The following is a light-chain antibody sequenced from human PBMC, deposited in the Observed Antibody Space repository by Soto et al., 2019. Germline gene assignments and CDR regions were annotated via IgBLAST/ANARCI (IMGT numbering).Light chain of an antibody. V-gene: IGLV2-14*01. J-gene: IGLJ1*01. CDR3: ISYTGSSTAYV. CDR2: DVT. Sequence: QSVLAQPASVSGSPGQSITISCTGTSSDVGGYNSVSWYRQDPGKAPKLIIYDVTYRPSGVSNRFSGSKSGNTASLTISGLQAEDEADYYCISYTGSSTAYVFGSGTKVTVL. CDR1: SSDVGGYNS.